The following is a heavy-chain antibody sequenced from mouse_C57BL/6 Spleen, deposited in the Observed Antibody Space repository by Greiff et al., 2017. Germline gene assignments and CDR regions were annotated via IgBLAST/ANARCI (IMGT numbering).Heavy chain of an antibody. CDR1: GYAFTNYL. J-gene: IGHJ2*01. Sequence: QVQLQQSGAELVRPGTSVKVSCKASGYAFTNYLIEWVKQRPGQGLEWIGVINPGSGGTNYNEKFKGKATLTADKSSSTAYMQLSSLTSEDSAFYSCARHYLSNWDYWGQGTTLTVSS. D-gene: IGHD4-1*01. V-gene: IGHV1-54*01. CDR2: INPGSGGT. CDR3: ARHYLSNWDY.